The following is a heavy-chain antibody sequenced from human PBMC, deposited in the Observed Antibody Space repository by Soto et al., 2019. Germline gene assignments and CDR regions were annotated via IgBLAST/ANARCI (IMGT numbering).Heavy chain of an antibody. V-gene: IGHV1-3*01. CDR1: GYTFTSYA. Sequence: GASVKVSCKASGYTFTSYAMHWVRQAPGQRLEWMGWINAGNGNTKYSQKFQGRVTITRDTSASTAYMELSSVRSEDTAVYYCARDTRPIIAAAGKGRAYYYGMDVWGQGTTVTVSS. D-gene: IGHD6-13*01. J-gene: IGHJ6*02. CDR2: INAGNGNT. CDR3: ARDTRPIIAAAGKGRAYYYGMDV.